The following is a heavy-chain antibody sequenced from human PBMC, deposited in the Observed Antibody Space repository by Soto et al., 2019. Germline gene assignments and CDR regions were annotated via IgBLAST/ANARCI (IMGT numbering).Heavy chain of an antibody. CDR2: IIPILGIA. CDR1: GGTFSSYT. V-gene: IGHV1-69*08. CDR3: AREDYYYCSGAFFDY. J-gene: IGHJ4*02. D-gene: IGHD3-10*01. Sequence: QVQLVQSGAEVKKPGSSVKVSCKASGGTFSSYTISWVRQAPGQGLEWMGRIIPILGIANYAQKFQGRVTINADKSTTTAYMELSSLRSEDTAVYYCAREDYYYCSGAFFDYWGQGTLVTVSS.